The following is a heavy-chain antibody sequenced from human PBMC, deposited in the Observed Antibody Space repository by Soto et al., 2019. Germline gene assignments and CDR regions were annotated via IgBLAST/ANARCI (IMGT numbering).Heavy chain of an antibody. D-gene: IGHD1-26*01. J-gene: IGHJ2*01. V-gene: IGHV1-3*01. Sequence: QVQLVQSGAEVKKPGASVKVSCKASGYTFTSYAMHWVRQAPGQRLEWMGWINAGNGNTKYSQKFQGRVTITRDTSASTAYTELRSLRSDDTAVYYCARGGSLYWYFDLWGRVALGTVSS. CDR1: GYTFTSYA. CDR3: ARGGSLYWYFDL. CDR2: INAGNGNT.